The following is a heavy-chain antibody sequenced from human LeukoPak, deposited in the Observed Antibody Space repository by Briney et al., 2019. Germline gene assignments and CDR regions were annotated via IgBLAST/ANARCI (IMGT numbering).Heavy chain of an antibody. J-gene: IGHJ5*02. CDR2: IYYSGST. V-gene: IGHV4-61*01. D-gene: IGHD6-13*01. Sequence: PSETLSLTCTVSGGSVSSGSYYWSWIRPPPGEGLEWIGYIYYSGSTNYNPSLKSRVTISVDTSKNQFSLKLSSVTAADTAVYYCATYGYSSSWYWFDPWGQGTLVTVSS. CDR1: GGSVSSGSYY. CDR3: ATYGYSSSWYWFDP.